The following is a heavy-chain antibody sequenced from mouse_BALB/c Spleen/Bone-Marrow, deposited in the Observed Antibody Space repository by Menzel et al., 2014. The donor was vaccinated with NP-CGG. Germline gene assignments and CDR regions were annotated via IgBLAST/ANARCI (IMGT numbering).Heavy chain of an antibody. Sequence: QVQLQQSGAELVRPGTSVKVSCKASGYAFTDYLMEWLKQRPGQGLEWIGVINPGSGSTNYNEKFKDKATLTADKSSSTAYMQLSSLTSDDSAVYFCARYDGYFDYWGQGPILTVS. J-gene: IGHJ2*01. CDR3: ARYDGYFDY. CDR2: INPGSGST. CDR1: GYAFTDYL. V-gene: IGHV1-54*01. D-gene: IGHD2-3*01.